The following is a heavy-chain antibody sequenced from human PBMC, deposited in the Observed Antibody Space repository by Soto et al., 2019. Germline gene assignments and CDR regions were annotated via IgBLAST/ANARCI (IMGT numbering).Heavy chain of an antibody. D-gene: IGHD5-12*01. CDR2: IKTKADGGTA. Sequence: EVQLVQSGGGLVQPGGSLRLSCAASGFTFGDVWMTWIRQAPGKGLQYVGRIKTKADGGTADYAAPVKGRFTISRDDSKNTLYLQMDSLKAEDTGVYYCRTWISADYWGQGALVTVSS. J-gene: IGHJ4*02. CDR3: RTWISADY. V-gene: IGHV3-15*01. CDR1: GFTFGDVW.